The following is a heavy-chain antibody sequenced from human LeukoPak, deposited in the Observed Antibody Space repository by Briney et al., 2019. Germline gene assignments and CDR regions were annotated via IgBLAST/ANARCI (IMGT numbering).Heavy chain of an antibody. D-gene: IGHD1-14*01. CDR1: GFMFSSYA. J-gene: IGHJ6*02. V-gene: IGHV3-23*01. CDR2: ISGSGGST. CDR3: ARDSRTAYGMDV. Sequence: GGSLRHSCAPSGFMFSSYAMSWVRQAPGKGLQWVSAISGSGGSTYYADSVKGRFTISRDNSRNTLYLQMNSLRADDTAVYYCARDSRTAYGMDVWGQGTTVTVSS.